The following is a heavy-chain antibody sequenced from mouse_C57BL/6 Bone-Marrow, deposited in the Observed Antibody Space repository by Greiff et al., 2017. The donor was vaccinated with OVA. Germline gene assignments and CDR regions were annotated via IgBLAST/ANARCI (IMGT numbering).Heavy chain of an antibody. CDR1: GFTFSSYG. CDR2: ISSGGSYT. J-gene: IGHJ2*01. CDR3: ARDYGRNYFDY. D-gene: IGHD1-1*01. V-gene: IGHV5-6*01. Sequence: EVKLVESGGDLVKPGGSLKLSCAASGFTFSSYGMSWVRQTPDKRLEWVATISSGGSYTYYPDSVKGRFTISRDNAKNTLYLPMSSLKSEDTAMYYCARDYGRNYFDYWGQGTTLTVSS.